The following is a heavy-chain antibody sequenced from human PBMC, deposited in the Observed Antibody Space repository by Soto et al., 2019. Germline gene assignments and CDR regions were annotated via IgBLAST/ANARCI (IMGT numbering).Heavy chain of an antibody. CDR2: IYPGDSDT. CDR1: GYSFASYW. V-gene: IGHV5-51*01. D-gene: IGHD1-7*01. CDR3: ARPATGTTNPLDY. Sequence: CESLKISWKGSGYSFASYWIGWVRQMPGKGLEWMGIIYPGDSDTRYSPSFQGQVTISADKSISTAYLQWSSLKDSDTAMYYCARPATGTTNPLDYWGQGTLVTVSS. J-gene: IGHJ4*02.